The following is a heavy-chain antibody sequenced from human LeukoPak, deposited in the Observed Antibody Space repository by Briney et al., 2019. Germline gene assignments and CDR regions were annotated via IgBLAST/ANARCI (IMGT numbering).Heavy chain of an antibody. V-gene: IGHV3-33*08. J-gene: IGHJ4*02. D-gene: IGHD3-22*01. Sequence: PGGSLRLSCAASGFTFSSYEMNWVRQAPGKGLEWVAVIWYDGSNKYYADSVKGRFTISRDNSKNTVYLQMNSLRAEDTAVYYCARDYYYDSSDYSYWGQGTLVTVSS. CDR1: GFTFSSYE. CDR2: IWYDGSNK. CDR3: ARDYYYDSSDYSY.